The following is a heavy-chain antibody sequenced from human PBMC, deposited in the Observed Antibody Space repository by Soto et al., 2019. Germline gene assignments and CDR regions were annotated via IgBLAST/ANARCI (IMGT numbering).Heavy chain of an antibody. CDR3: AKDLSTVVRGVIGRTPDYSSYHHGMDV. J-gene: IGHJ6*02. D-gene: IGHD3-10*01. CDR2: IYSGGST. V-gene: IGHV3-66*01. Sequence: GGSLRLSCAASGFTVSSNYMSWVRQAPGKGLEWVSVIYSGGSTYYADSVKGRFTISRDNSKNTLYLQMNSLRAEDTAVYYCAKDLSTVVRGVIGRTPDYSSYHHGMDVWGQGTTVTVSS. CDR1: GFTVSSNY.